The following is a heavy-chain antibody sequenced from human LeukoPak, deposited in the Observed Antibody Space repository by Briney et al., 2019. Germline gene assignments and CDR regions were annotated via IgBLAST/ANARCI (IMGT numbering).Heavy chain of an antibody. J-gene: IGHJ3*01. D-gene: IGHD3-10*01. V-gene: IGHV4-61*02. CDR2: IYTSGST. CDR3: ARGAWFGELYAFDV. Sequence: SETLSLTCSVSGGTISSGSYYWSWIRQPGGKALEWIERIYTSGSTCYNPSLKSRVTISVDTSKNQFSLKLSSMTAADAAVYYCARGAWFGELYAFDVWGQGTMVTVSS. CDR1: GGTISSGSYY.